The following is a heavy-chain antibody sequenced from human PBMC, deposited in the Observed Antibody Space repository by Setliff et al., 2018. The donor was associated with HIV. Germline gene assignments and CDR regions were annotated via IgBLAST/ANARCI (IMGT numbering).Heavy chain of an antibody. Sequence: PSETLSLTCTVSGGSISSSSYYWGWIRQPPGKVLEWIGSIYYSGSTYYNPSLKSRVTISVDTSKNQFSLRLRSVTAADTAVYYCARDPHDYGDPYFDYWGQGTPVTVSS. J-gene: IGHJ4*02. V-gene: IGHV4-39*07. D-gene: IGHD4-17*01. CDR3: ARDPHDYGDPYFDY. CDR2: IYYSGST. CDR1: GGSISSSSYY.